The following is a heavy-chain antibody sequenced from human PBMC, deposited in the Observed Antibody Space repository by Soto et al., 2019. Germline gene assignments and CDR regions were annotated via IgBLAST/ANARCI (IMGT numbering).Heavy chain of an antibody. D-gene: IGHD3-3*01. V-gene: IGHV3-23*01. J-gene: IGHJ4*02. CDR2: VSGSDGKT. Sequence: CGSLRLACTTSGGSHAILAITWVRQAPGKGLGWVATVSGSDGKTYYADSVRGRFSLCRDSSRNTLYLQMNRLRADDTAIYYCAKWSYLDYWGQGTRVTVSS. CDR3: AKWSYLDY. CDR1: GGSHAILA.